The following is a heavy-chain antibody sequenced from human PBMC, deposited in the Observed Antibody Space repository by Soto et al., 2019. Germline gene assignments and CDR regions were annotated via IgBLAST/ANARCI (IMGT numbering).Heavy chain of an antibody. J-gene: IGHJ5*02. D-gene: IGHD3-10*01. V-gene: IGHV4-4*02. CDR1: GGSISSSNW. Sequence: PSETLSLTCAVSGGSISSSNWWSWVRQPPGKGLEWIGEINHSGSTNYNPSLKSRVTISVDTSKNQFSLKLSSVTAADTAVYYCARALGGPLLWFGELLLNSPNWFDPWGQGTLVTAPQ. CDR2: INHSGST. CDR3: ARALGGPLLWFGELLLNSPNWFDP.